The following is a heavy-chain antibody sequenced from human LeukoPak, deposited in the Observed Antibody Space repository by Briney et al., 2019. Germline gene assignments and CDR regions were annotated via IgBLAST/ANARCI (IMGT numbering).Heavy chain of an antibody. CDR1: GFTFSDYG. CDR3: QFGSGSYYNIPDNWFDP. Sequence: GGSLRLSCAASGFTFSDYGMHWVRQAPGKGLEWVALISYDGSDKYYVDSVKGRFTISRDNTKNSLYLQINSLRAEDTAVYYCQFGSGSYYNIPDNWFDPWGQGTLVTVSS. V-gene: IGHV3-30*03. CDR2: ISYDGSDK. J-gene: IGHJ5*02. D-gene: IGHD3-10*01.